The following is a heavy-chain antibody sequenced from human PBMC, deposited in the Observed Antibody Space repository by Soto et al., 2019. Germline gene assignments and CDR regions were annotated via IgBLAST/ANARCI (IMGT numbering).Heavy chain of an antibody. CDR3: TKDRDILTGYYSPNSFDY. CDR1: GFTFGDYA. CDR2: IRSNTFGGAS. J-gene: IGHJ4*02. D-gene: IGHD3-9*01. Sequence: GGSLRLSCTASGFTFGDYAMSWFRQAPGKGLEWVGFIRSNTFGGASIYAASVKGRFSISRDDSKGIAYLQMNSLKIEDTAVYYCTKDRDILTGYYSPNSFDYWGQGTLVTVSS. V-gene: IGHV3-49*03.